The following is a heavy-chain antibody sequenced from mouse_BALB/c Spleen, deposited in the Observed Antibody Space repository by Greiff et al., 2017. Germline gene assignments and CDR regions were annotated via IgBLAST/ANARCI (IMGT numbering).Heavy chain of an antibody. J-gene: IGHJ4*01. Sequence: EVHLVESGGGLVQPGGSLRLSCATSGFTFTAYYMSWVRQPPGKALEWLGFIRNKANGYTTEYSASVKGRFTISRDNSQSILYLQMNTLRAEDSATYYCARDRGNYDCAMDYWGQGTSVTVSS. V-gene: IGHV7-3*02. D-gene: IGHD2-1*01. CDR1: GFTFTAYY. CDR2: IRNKANGYTT. CDR3: ARDRGNYDCAMDY.